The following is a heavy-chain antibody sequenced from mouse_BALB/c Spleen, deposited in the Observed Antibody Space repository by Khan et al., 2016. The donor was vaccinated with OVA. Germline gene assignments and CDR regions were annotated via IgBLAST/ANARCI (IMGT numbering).Heavy chain of an antibody. V-gene: IGHV3-2*02. J-gene: IGHJ3*01. CDR3: TRKDYYDYDPFPY. Sequence: EVQLQESGPGLVKPSQSLSLTCTVTGYSITSEYAWNWIRQFPGNKLEWMGYINYSGNTRYNPSLKSRISITRDTSKNQFFLQLNSLTTEDTATXYCTRKDYYDYDPFPYWGQGTLVTVSA. D-gene: IGHD2-4*01. CDR2: INYSGNT. CDR1: GYSITSEYA.